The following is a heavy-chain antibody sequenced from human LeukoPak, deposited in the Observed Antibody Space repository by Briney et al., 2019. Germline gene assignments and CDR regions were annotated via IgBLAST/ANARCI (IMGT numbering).Heavy chain of an antibody. V-gene: IGHV1-18*01. CDR3: ARSDVLYASQGEARYFNH. CDR1: GYTFTSYG. D-gene: IGHD3-16*01. CDR2: ISAYNGNT. Sequence: GASVKVSCKASGYTFTSYGISWVREAPGQGLEWMGWISAYNGNTNYAQKLQGRVTMTTDTSTSTAYMELRSLRSDDTAVYYCARSDVLYASQGEARYFNHWGQGTLVTVSS. J-gene: IGHJ4*02.